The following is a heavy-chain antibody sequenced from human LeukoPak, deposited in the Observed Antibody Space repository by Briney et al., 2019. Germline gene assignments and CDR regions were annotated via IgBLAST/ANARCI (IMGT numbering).Heavy chain of an antibody. J-gene: IGHJ4*02. CDR1: GFTFSSYS. D-gene: IGHD5-24*01. Sequence: PGGSLRLPCAASGFTFSSYSMNWVRQVPGKGRGWVAVISYDGSNKYYADSVKGRFTISRDNSKNTLYLQMNSLRAEDMAVYYCVSALVEMSTIDYWGQGTLVTVSS. CDR2: ISYDGSNK. V-gene: IGHV3-30*03. CDR3: VSALVEMSTIDY.